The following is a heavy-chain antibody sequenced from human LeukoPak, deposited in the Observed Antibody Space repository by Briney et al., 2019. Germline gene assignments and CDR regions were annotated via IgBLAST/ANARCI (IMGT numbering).Heavy chain of an antibody. D-gene: IGHD2-2*01. Sequence: ASVMGTYNASGYTFLGIILNCVRQAPGQGLEWMGWINPNSGGTNSAQKFQGRVTMTRDTSISTAYMELSNLRSDDTAVYYCARGDLAYVPIGYTGQGALVTLSS. CDR2: INPNSGGT. CDR3: ARGDLAYVPIGY. CDR1: GYTFLGII. J-gene: IGHJ4*02. V-gene: IGHV1-2*02.